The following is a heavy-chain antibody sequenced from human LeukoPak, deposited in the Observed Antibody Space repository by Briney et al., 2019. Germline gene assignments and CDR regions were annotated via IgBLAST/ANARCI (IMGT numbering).Heavy chain of an antibody. Sequence: KPSETLSLTCTVSGGSISSGGYYWSWIRQHPGNGLEWIGYIYYSGRTYYNPSLKSRVTISADTSKNQFSLKLSSVTAADTAVYYCARRGDSSGAAFDIWGQGTMVTVSS. CDR2: IYYSGRT. CDR1: GGSISSGGYY. V-gene: IGHV4-31*03. D-gene: IGHD3-22*01. CDR3: ARRGDSSGAAFDI. J-gene: IGHJ3*02.